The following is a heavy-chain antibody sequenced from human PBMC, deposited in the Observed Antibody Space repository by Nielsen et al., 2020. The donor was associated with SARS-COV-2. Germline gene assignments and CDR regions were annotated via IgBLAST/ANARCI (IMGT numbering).Heavy chain of an antibody. V-gene: IGHV3-74*01. CDR3: AVQAEGYNAPYDH. D-gene: IGHD3-10*01. CDR1: GFGLSNYW. J-gene: IGHJ4*02. Sequence: GGSLRLSCAASGFGLSNYWMYWVRQSPEKGLMWVAHIDYEGSLTSYADSVKGRFTISRDNAKNIVYLQMNSLRVEDTAVYYCAVQAEGYNAPYDHWGQGSVVIVSS. CDR2: IDYEGSLT.